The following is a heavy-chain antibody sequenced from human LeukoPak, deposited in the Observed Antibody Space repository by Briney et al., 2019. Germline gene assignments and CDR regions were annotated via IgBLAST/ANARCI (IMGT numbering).Heavy chain of an antibody. D-gene: IGHD1-26*01. CDR2: ISWNSGSI. V-gene: IGHV3-9*01. Sequence: GGSLRLSCAASGFTFDDYAMHWVRQAPGKGLEWVSGISWNSGSIGYADSVKGRFTISRDNAKNSLYLQMNSLRAEDTALYYCAKVYSPSRIVGATHGAFDIWGQGIMVTVSS. J-gene: IGHJ3*02. CDR3: AKVYSPSRIVGATHGAFDI. CDR1: GFTFDDYA.